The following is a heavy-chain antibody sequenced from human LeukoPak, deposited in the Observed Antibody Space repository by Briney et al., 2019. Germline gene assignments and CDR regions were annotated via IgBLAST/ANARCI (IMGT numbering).Heavy chain of an antibody. CDR1: GGSIRGYY. Sequence: PSETLSLTCNVSGGSIRGYYWSWIRQSPEKGLEWIGYIYSSGSTNYNPSLKSRVTMSVDTSKNQFSLKLSSVTAADTAVYYCARQQQLVNFDYWGQGTLVTVSS. V-gene: IGHV4-59*08. CDR3: ARQQQLVNFDY. J-gene: IGHJ4*02. D-gene: IGHD6-13*01. CDR2: IYSSGST.